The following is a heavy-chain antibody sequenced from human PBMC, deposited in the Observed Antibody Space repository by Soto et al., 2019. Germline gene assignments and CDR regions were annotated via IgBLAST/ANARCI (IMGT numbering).Heavy chain of an antibody. J-gene: IGHJ6*02. V-gene: IGHV1-18*01. CDR2: ISAYNGNT. D-gene: IGHD2-2*01. Sequence: QVQLVQSGAEVKKPGSSVKVSCKASGGTFSSYAISWVRQAPGQGLEWMGGISAYNGNTNYAQKLQGRVTMTTDTSTSTAYMELRSLRSDDTAVYYCARGPSIVVVPAAIYYYYGMDVWGQGTTVTVSS. CDR3: ARGPSIVVVPAAIYYYYGMDV. CDR1: GGTFSSYA.